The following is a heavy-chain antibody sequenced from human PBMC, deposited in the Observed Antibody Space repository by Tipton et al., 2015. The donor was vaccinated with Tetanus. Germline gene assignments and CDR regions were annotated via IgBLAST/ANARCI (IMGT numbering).Heavy chain of an antibody. J-gene: IGHJ4*02. CDR1: GGSVSSESYY. V-gene: IGHV4-39*02. Sequence: TLSLTCTVSGGSVSSESYYWAWIRQTPGKGLEWIGSIYYGGNTYYNPSRKSRLTMAVNTSKTHVSLRLSSVTAADTAVYYCATGRRTVGFDYWGQVALVTVSS. D-gene: IGHD4-23*01. CDR2: IYYGGNT. CDR3: ATGRRTVGFDY.